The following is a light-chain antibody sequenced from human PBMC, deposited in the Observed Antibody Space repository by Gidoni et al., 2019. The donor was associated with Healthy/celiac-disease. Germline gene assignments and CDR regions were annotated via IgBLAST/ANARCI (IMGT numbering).Light chain of an antibody. V-gene: IGLV2-23*01. Sequence: QSPLTHPSSLSRSHGQSITISCTGTSSDVGSYNLVSWYQQHPGKAPKLMIDEGSKRPSGVSNRFSGYKAGNTASLTISGLQAEDEADYYCCSYAGSSSWVFGGGTKLTVL. CDR2: EGS. CDR3: CSYAGSSSWV. J-gene: IGLJ2*01. CDR1: SSDVGSYNL.